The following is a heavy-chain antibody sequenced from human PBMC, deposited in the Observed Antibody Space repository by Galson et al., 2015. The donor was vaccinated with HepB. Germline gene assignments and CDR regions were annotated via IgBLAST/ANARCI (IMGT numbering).Heavy chain of an antibody. V-gene: IGHV3-30*18. CDR2: ISYDGSVQ. J-gene: IGHJ4*02. Sequence: SLRLSCAASGFTLSGYGMQWVRQAPGKGLEWVAVISYDGSVQYYADSVKGRFTISRDSSQNTLYLQMNSLKPEDTAVYYCAKESGIPRYGAYFDYWGQGTQVTVSS. CDR1: GFTLSGYG. CDR3: AKESGIPRYGAYFDY. D-gene: IGHD4/OR15-4a*01.